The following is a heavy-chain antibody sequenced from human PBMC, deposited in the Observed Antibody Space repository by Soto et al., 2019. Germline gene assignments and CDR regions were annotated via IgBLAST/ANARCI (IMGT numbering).Heavy chain of an antibody. CDR1: GLTFRKDW. CDR3: AVYGYGVSAAAY. Sequence: GSLVLSCAGSGLTFRKDWLSGVRQAPGKGLEWVANINQDGSERYYVDSVRGRFTISRDNVENSLYLQLNSLRPEDTAVYYCAVYGYGVSAAAYWGQGTLVTVSS. D-gene: IGHD4-17*01. J-gene: IGHJ4*02. V-gene: IGHV3-7*03. CDR2: INQDGSER.